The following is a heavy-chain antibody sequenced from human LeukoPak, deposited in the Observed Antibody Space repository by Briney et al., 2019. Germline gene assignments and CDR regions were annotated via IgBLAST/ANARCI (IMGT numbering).Heavy chain of an antibody. CDR2: IYYSGST. J-gene: IGHJ4*02. CDR1: GGSISSYY. V-gene: IGHV4-59*01. Sequence: SETLSLTCTVSGGSISSYYWSWIRQPPGKGLEWIGYIYYSGSTNYNPSLKSRVTISVDTSKNQFSLRLSSVTAADTAVYYCARDNWGSADYWGQGTLVTVSS. D-gene: IGHD7-27*01. CDR3: ARDNWGSADY.